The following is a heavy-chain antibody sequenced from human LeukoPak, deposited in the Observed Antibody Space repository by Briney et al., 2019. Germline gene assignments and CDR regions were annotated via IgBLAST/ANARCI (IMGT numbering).Heavy chain of an antibody. CDR3: ARDRGDTSPCSGGSCRSGSSGFDP. CDR1: GYTFTSYA. V-gene: IGHV1-69*06. D-gene: IGHD2-15*01. J-gene: IGHJ5*02. CDR2: IIPIFGTA. Sequence: SVKVSCKASGYTFTSYAISWVRQAPGQGLEWMGGIIPIFGTANYAQKFQGRVTITADKSTSTAYMELSSLRSEDTAVYYCARDRGDTSPCSGGSCRSGSSGFDPWGQGTLVTVSS.